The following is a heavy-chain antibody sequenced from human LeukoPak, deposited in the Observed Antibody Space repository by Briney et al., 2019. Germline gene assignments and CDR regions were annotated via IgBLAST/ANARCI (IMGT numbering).Heavy chain of an antibody. V-gene: IGHV1-69*05. CDR1: GGTFSSHA. CDR3: ARGRTTGEFDY. D-gene: IGHD4-11*01. J-gene: IGHJ4*02. Sequence: SVKVPCKASGGTFSSHAISWVRQAPGQGLEWMGGINPIFHTPTYAKKFQGRLTITKDESMSTASMDLSSLISDDTAVYYCARGRTTGEFDYCGQGTLVTVSS. CDR2: INPIFHTP.